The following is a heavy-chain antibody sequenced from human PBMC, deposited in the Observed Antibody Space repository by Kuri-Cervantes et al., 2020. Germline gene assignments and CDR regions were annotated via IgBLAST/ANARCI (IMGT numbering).Heavy chain of an antibody. CDR3: ARAPEGDHDYVWGSPLYYY. CDR2: IIPIFGTA. V-gene: IGHV1-69*05. Sequence: SVKVSCKASGYTFTSYDINWVRQATGQGLEWMGGIIPIFGTANYAQKFQGRVTMTRDTSTSTVYMELSSLRSEDTAVYYCARAPEGDHDYVWGSPLYYYWGQGTLVTVSS. J-gene: IGHJ4*02. CDR1: GYTFTSYD. D-gene: IGHD3-16*01.